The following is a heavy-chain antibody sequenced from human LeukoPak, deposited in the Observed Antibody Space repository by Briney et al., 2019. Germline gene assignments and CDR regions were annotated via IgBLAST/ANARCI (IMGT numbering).Heavy chain of an antibody. V-gene: IGHV4-39*01. CDR3: AKRSTKESGFDF. CDR2: IYDSGNT. D-gene: IGHD1-26*01. Sequence: SETPSLTCTVSGGSISSSYYYWTWLRQPPGEGLGWIGTIYDSGNTYYNPSFRGRVTISLDTPKSQFSLHLSSVTAADTAVYYCAKRSTKESGFDFWGQGTLVTVSS. J-gene: IGHJ4*02. CDR1: GGSISSSYYY.